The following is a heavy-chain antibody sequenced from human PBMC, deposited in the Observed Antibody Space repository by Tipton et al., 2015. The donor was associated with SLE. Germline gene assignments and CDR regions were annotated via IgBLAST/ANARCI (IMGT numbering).Heavy chain of an antibody. J-gene: IGHJ4*02. Sequence: TLSLTYVVYGGSFSGYYWSWIRQPPGKGLEWIGEINHSGSTNYNPSLKSRVTISVDTSKNQFSLKLSSVTAADTAFYYCASSSNWYGLGYWGQGTLVTVSS. D-gene: IGHD6-13*01. CDR2: INHSGST. CDR1: GGSFSGYY. V-gene: IGHV4-34*01. CDR3: ASSSNWYGLGY.